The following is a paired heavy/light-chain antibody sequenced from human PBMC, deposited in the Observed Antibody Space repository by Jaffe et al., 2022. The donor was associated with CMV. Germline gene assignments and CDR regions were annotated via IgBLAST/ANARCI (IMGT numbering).Light chain of an antibody. CDR1: QSVNGK. V-gene: IGKV3-15*01. J-gene: IGKJ3*01. Sequence: EIVMTQSPATLSVSPGERATLSCRASQSVNGKLAWYQQKPGQAPRPLIYGGSTRATGIPARFSGSGSGTEFTLTISSLQSEDFAVYYCQHYNNEVSFGPGTRVDIK. CDR2: GGS. CDR3: QHYNNEVS.
Heavy chain of an antibody. CDR1: GFTFSSYA. CDR3: AKEIGEVGVPYFDS. V-gene: IGHV3-23*04. Sequence: EVQLVESGGGLAQSGGSLRLSCAASGFTFSSYAMSWVRQGPGKGLEWVSGISSDGHTYYAGSVRGRFTVSRDNSNNALYLQLSNLRAEDTAAYFCAKEIGEVGVPYFDSWGQGTLVTVSS. J-gene: IGHJ4*02. CDR2: ISSDGHT. D-gene: IGHD2-8*01.